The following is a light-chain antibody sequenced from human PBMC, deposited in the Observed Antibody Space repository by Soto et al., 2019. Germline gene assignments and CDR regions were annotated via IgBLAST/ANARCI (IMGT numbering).Light chain of an antibody. CDR3: MQALQTPRT. Sequence: DIVMTQSPLSLPVTPGEPASISCRSSQSLLHSNGYNYLDWYLQKPGQSPQLLIYLGSNRASGVPDRFIGSGSGADFTLKISRVEAEDVGVYYCMQALQTPRTCGQGNKVEIK. CDR2: LGS. V-gene: IGKV2-28*01. J-gene: IGKJ1*01. CDR1: QSLLHSNGYNY.